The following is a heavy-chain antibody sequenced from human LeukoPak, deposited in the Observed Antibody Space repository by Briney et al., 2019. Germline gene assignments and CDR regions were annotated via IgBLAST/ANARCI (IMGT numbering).Heavy chain of an antibody. CDR1: GFTFSSYE. D-gene: IGHD6-19*01. CDR3: ALLAVASDFDY. Sequence: PGGSLRLSCAASGFTFSSYEMNWVRQAPGKGLEWVANIGYSGRTIYYADSVKGRFTTSRDNAKNSLYLQMNSLRVEDTAVYYCALLAVASDFDYWGQGALVTVSS. CDR2: IGYSGRTI. V-gene: IGHV3-48*03. J-gene: IGHJ4*02.